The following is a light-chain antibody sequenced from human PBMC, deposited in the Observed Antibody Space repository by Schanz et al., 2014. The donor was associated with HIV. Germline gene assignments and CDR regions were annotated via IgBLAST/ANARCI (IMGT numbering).Light chain of an antibody. CDR2: DVS. J-gene: IGLJ2*01. CDR3: SSYPL. CDR1: SSDVGGYNY. Sequence: QSALTQPRSVSGAPGQSVAISCTGTSSDVGGYNYVSWYQQHPGKAPKLMIYDVSKRPSGVPDRFSGSKSDNTASLTISGLQAEDEADYYCSSYPLFGGGTKLTVL. V-gene: IGLV2-11*01.